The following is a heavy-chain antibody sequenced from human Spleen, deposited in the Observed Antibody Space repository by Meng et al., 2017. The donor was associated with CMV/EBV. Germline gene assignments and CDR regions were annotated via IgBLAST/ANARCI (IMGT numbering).Heavy chain of an antibody. V-gene: IGHV3-7*01. Sequence: GESLKISCAASGFTFSSYWMSWVRQAPGKGLEWVANIKQDGSEKYYVDSVKGRFTISRDNAKNTLYLQMNSLRADDTAIYYCASPPSSGRDYWGQGTLVTVSS. CDR3: ASPPSSGRDY. CDR1: GFTFSSYW. J-gene: IGHJ4*02. D-gene: IGHD3-22*01. CDR2: IKQDGSEK.